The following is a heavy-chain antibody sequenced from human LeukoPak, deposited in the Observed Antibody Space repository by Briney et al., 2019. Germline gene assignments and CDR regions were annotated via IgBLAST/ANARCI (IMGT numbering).Heavy chain of an antibody. CDR2: IYSGGST. Sequence: PGGSLRLSCAASGFTVSSNYMTWVRQAPGRGLEWVSLIYSGGSTYYADSVKGRFTISRDNAKNSLYLQMNSLRAEDTAVYYCARDRTWGYFDYWGQGTLVTVSS. CDR1: GFTVSSNY. J-gene: IGHJ4*02. D-gene: IGHD3-16*01. V-gene: IGHV3-66*01. CDR3: ARDRTWGYFDY.